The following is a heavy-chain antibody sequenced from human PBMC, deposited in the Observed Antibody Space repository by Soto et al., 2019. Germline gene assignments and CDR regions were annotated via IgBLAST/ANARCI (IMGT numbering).Heavy chain of an antibody. CDR2: IIPILGIA. CDR1: GGTFSSYT. V-gene: IGHV1-69*04. J-gene: IGHJ6*03. Sequence: KVSCKASGGTFSSYTISWVRQAPGQGLEWMGRIIPILGIANYAQKFQGRVTITADKSTSTAYMELSSLRSEDTAVYYCARDSRTSYGSPRYYMDVWGKGTTVTVSS. CDR3: ARDSRTSYGSPRYYMDV. D-gene: IGHD5-18*01.